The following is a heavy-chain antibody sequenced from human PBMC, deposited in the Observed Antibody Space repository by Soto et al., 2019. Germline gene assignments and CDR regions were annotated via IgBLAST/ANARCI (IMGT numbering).Heavy chain of an antibody. V-gene: IGHV1-69*13. CDR1: GGTFSSYA. CDR2: IIPIFGTA. Sequence: SVKLSRKASGGTFSSYAISCVRQAPEQGLEWMGGIIPIFGTANYAQKFQGRVTITADESTSTAYMELSSLRSEDTAVYYCARGYYGSGGSRRDLFYWGQGTLVTVSS. D-gene: IGHD2-15*01. J-gene: IGHJ4*02. CDR3: ARGYYGSGGSRRDLFY.